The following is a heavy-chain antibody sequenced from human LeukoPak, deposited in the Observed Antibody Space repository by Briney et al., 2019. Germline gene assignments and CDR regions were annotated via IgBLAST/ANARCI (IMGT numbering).Heavy chain of an antibody. J-gene: IGHJ4*02. D-gene: IGHD3-10*01. CDR2: ISGSGGGT. V-gene: IGHV3-23*01. CDR3: AKEALLWFGESK. Sequence: GGSLRLSCAASGFTFSSYAMSWVRQPPGKGLEWVSAISGSGGGTYYADSVKGRFTVSRDNSKNTLYLQMNSLRAEDTAIYYCAKEALLWFGESKWGQGTLVTVSS. CDR1: GFTFSSYA.